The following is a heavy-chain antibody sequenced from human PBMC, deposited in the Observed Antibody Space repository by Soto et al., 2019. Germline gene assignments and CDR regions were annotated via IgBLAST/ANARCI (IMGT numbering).Heavy chain of an antibody. CDR3: ARQPTAGWAFDL. J-gene: IGHJ4*02. D-gene: IGHD6-19*01. V-gene: IGHV4-34*01. CDR1: GGSFSGYY. Sequence: SETLSLTCAVYGGSFSGYYWSWIRQPPGKGLEWIGEINHSGSTNYNPSLKSRVTISVDTSKNQFSLKLSSVTAADTAVYYCARQPTAGWAFDLWGQGTRVTVSS. CDR2: INHSGST.